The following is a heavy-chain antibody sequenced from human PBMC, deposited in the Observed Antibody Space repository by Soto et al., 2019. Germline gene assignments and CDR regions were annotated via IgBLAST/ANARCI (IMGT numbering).Heavy chain of an antibody. CDR3: ARGARITIFGVVPSAP. CDR1: GYTFTSYG. D-gene: IGHD3-3*01. CDR2: ISAYNGNT. V-gene: IGHV1-18*01. J-gene: IGHJ5*02. Sequence: GASVKVSCKASGYTFTSYGISWVRQAPGQGLEWMGWISAYNGNTNYAQKLQGRVTMTTDTSTNTAYMELRSLRSDDTAVYYCARGARITIFGVVPSAPWGQGTLVTVSS.